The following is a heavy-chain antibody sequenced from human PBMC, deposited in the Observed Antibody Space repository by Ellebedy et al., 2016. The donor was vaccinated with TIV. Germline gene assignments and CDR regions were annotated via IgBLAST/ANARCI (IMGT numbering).Heavy chain of an antibody. J-gene: IGHJ3*01. CDR1: GGSIRNFY. CDR2: IYYSGST. D-gene: IGHD4-17*01. CDR3: ARHPLRREDAFDV. V-gene: IGHV4-59*08. Sequence: SETLSLXXVASGGSIRNFYWNWIRQAPGTGPQWMGSIYYSGSTNYNPSRRSRVTISIDTSQSQFSLKLRSVTAADTAVYYCARHPLRREDAFDVWGQGTMVTVSS.